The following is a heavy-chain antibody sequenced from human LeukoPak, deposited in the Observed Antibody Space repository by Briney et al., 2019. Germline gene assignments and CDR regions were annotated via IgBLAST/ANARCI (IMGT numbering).Heavy chain of an antibody. D-gene: IGHD2-21*02. V-gene: IGHV4-4*02. CDR1: GGSISSSNW. J-gene: IGHJ6*03. CDR3: ARQQEKCGGDCYSYYYYYYYMDV. CDR2: IYHSGST. Sequence: PSETLSLTCAVSGGSISSSNWWSWVRQPPGKGLEWIGEIYHSGSTNYNPSLKSRVTISVDKSKNQFSLKLSSVTAADTAVYYCARQQEKCGGDCYSYYYYYYYMDVWGKGTTVTVSS.